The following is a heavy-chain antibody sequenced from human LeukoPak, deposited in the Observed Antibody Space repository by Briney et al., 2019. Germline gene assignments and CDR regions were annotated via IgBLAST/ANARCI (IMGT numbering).Heavy chain of an antibody. V-gene: IGHV3-30*04. CDR3: AKDSGASYGYYYYGMDV. Sequence: GGSLRLSCAASGFTFSSYAMHWVRQAPGKGLEWVAVISYDGSNKYYADSVKGRFTISRDNSKNTLYLQMNSLRAEDTAVYYCAKDSGASYGYYYYGMDVWGQGTTVTVSS. D-gene: IGHD5-18*01. CDR1: GFTFSSYA. CDR2: ISYDGSNK. J-gene: IGHJ6*02.